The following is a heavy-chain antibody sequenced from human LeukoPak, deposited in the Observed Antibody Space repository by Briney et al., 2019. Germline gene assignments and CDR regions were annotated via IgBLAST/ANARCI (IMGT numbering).Heavy chain of an antibody. CDR1: GYSISSGYY. Sequence: PSETLSLTCAVSGYSISSGYYWGWIRQPPGKGLEWIGSIYHSGSTYYNPSLKSRVTISVDTSKNQFSLKLSSVTAADTAVYYCARGYGGYDYVWGSYRNDAFDIWGQGTMVTVSS. CDR3: ARGYGGYDYVWGSYRNDAFDI. J-gene: IGHJ3*02. CDR2: IYHSGST. V-gene: IGHV4-38-2*01. D-gene: IGHD3-16*02.